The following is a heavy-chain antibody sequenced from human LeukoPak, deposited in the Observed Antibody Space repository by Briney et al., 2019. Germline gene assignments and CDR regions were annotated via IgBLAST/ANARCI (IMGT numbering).Heavy chain of an antibody. CDR1: VASISSSSYY. D-gene: IGHD3-16*02. Sequence: LDPLSLTCTVSVASISSSSYYRASVSQPPGNALKGVGRTYPNRSTYYNPSLKSRVTISVDTSKNQFSLKLSSVTAADTAVYYCFTPYDYVWGSYRYSQQASNMDVWGKGTTVTVSS. CDR3: FTPYDYVWGSYRYSQQASNMDV. V-gene: IGHV4-39*01. CDR2: TYPNRST. J-gene: IGHJ6*03.